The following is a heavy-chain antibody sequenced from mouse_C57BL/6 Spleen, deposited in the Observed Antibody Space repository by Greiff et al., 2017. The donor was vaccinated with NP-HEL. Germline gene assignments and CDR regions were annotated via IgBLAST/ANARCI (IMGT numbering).Heavy chain of an antibody. D-gene: IGHD2-1*01. CDR1: GYSFTGYY. CDR2: INPSTGGT. J-gene: IGHJ3*01. V-gene: IGHV1-42*01. CDR3: AFDGNSAWFAY. Sequence: VQLKQSGPELVKPGASVKISCKASGYSFTGYYMNWVKQSPEKSLEWIGEINPSTGGTTYNQKFKAKATLTVDKSSSTAYMQLKSLTSEDSAVYYCAFDGNSAWFAYWGQGTLVTVSA.